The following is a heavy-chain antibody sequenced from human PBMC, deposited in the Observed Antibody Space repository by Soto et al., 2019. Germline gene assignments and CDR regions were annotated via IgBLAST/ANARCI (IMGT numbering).Heavy chain of an antibody. V-gene: IGHV1-46*01. Sequence: ASVKVSCRASGYTFTSYYMHWVRQAPGQGLEWMGIINPSGGSTSYAQKFQGRVTMTRDTSTSTVYMELSSLRSEDTAVYYCARERELNYFDYWGQGTPVTVSS. CDR3: ARERELNYFDY. CDR2: INPSGGST. J-gene: IGHJ4*02. D-gene: IGHD1-26*01. CDR1: GYTFTSYY.